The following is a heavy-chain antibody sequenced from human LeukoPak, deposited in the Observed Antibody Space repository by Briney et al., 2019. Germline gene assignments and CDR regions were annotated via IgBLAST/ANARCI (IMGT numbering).Heavy chain of an antibody. Sequence: GGSLRLSCAASVFTFSNYAMSWVRQAPGKGPEWVSGINPSGGSTFYADSVKGRFTISRDNSKNTLYLQMNSLRAEDTAVYYCAKGVGGEYFDYWGQGTLVTVSS. CDR3: AKGVGGEYFDY. J-gene: IGHJ4*02. CDR2: INPSGGST. V-gene: IGHV3-23*01. CDR1: VFTFSNYA. D-gene: IGHD3-16*01.